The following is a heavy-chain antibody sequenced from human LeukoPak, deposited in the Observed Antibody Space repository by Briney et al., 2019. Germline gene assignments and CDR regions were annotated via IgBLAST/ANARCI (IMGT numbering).Heavy chain of an antibody. D-gene: IGHD5-18*01. CDR1: GFTFSSYA. J-gene: IGHJ4*02. V-gene: IGHV3-30-3*01. CDR3: ARAGYSYDPVDY. CDR2: ISYDGSNK. Sequence: PGRSLRLSCAASGFTFSSYAMHWVRQAPGKGLEWVAVISYDGSNKYYADSVKGRFTISRDNSKNTLYLQMNSLRAEDTAVYYCARAGYSYDPVDYWGQGTLVTVSS.